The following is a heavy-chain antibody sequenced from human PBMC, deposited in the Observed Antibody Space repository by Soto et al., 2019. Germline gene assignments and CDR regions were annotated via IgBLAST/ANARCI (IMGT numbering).Heavy chain of an antibody. CDR3: SKDGSSVTTTPF. CDR2: TLGSGGST. V-gene: IGHV3-23*01. D-gene: IGHD4-17*01. CDR1: GFTFSTYA. Sequence: EVHLLESGGGLVQPGGSLTLSCATSGFTFSTYAMNWVRQAPGKGLEWVSVTLGSGGSTYYADSVKGRFTISRDNSRNKLYLQMNSLRVEDTAVYYCSKDGSSVTTTPFWGQGTAVTVSS. J-gene: IGHJ4*02.